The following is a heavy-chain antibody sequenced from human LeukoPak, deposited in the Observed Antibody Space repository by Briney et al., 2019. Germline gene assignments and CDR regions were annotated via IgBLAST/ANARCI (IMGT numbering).Heavy chain of an antibody. CDR2: IIPIFGTA. V-gene: IGHV1-69*05. J-gene: IGHJ4*02. Sequence: SVKVSCKASGGTFSSYAISWVRQAPGQGLEWTGRIIPIFGTANYAQKFQGGVTITTDESTSTAYMELSSLRSEDTAVYYCASQLRPIYYFDYWGQGTLVTVSS. CDR3: ASQLRPIYYFDY. D-gene: IGHD4-17*01. CDR1: GGTFSSYA.